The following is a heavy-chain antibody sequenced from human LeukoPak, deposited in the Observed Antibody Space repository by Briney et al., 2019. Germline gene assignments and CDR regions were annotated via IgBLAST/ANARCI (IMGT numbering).Heavy chain of an antibody. CDR2: ISSSGST. J-gene: IGHJ3*02. CDR1: GGSISSYY. Sequence: SETLSLTCTVSGGSISSYYWAWIRQPAGKGLEWIGRISSSGSTNYNPSLKSRVTISVDTSKNQFSLKLSSVTAADTAVYFCARGPYSYDSSGAFDIWGQGTMVTVSS. CDR3: ARGPYSYDSSGAFDI. D-gene: IGHD3-22*01. V-gene: IGHV4-4*07.